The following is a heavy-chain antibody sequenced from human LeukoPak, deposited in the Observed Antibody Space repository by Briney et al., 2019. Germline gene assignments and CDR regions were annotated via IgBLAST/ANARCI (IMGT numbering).Heavy chain of an antibody. V-gene: IGHV3-30*02. CDR3: ARDEGGDASVWPHFDY. D-gene: IGHD3-16*01. CDR1: GFTFSSYG. J-gene: IGHJ4*02. Sequence: GGSLRLSCAASGFTFSSYGMHWVRQAPGKGLEWVAFIRYDGSNKYYADSVKGRFTISRDNSKNTLYLQMNSLRAEDTAVYYCARDEGGDASVWPHFDYWGQGTLVTVSS. CDR2: IRYDGSNK.